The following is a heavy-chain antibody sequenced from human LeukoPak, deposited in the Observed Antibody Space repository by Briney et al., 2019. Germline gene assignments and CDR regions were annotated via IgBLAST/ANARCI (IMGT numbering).Heavy chain of an antibody. V-gene: IGHV3-21*01. J-gene: IGHJ5*02. CDR3: ARDVRQYYYGSGSYLFDP. D-gene: IGHD3-10*01. Sequence: GGSLRLSCAASGFTFSSYSMNWVRQAPGKGLEWVSSISSSSSYIYYADSVKGRFTISRDNAKNSLYLQMNSLRAEGTAVYYCARDVRQYYYGSGSYLFDPWGQGTLVTVSS. CDR1: GFTFSSYS. CDR2: ISSSSSYI.